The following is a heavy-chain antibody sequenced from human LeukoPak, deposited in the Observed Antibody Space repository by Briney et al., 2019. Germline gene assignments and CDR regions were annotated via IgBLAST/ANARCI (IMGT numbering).Heavy chain of an antibody. Sequence: GSLRLSCAASGFTFSSYSMNWVRQAPGKGREWIGEINHSGSTNYNPSLKSRVTISVATPKNQFSLKLSSVTAADTAVYYCALLSRQNYYYYYMDVWGKGTTVTVSS. J-gene: IGHJ6*03. CDR2: INHSGST. D-gene: IGHD1-1*01. CDR1: GFTFSSYS. V-gene: IGHV4-34*08. CDR3: ALLSRQNYYYYYMDV.